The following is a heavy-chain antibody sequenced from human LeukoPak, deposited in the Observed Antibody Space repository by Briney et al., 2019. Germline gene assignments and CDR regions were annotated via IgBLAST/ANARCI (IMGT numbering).Heavy chain of an antibody. CDR3: ARVLHKRNYDSSTYYGY. J-gene: IGHJ4*02. Sequence: GGSLRLSCAASGFTFRNARMTWVRQAPGKGLEWVSYISSSSTTIYYADSVKGRFTISRDNAKNSLYLQMNSLRAEDTAVYYCARVLHKRNYDSSTYYGYWGQGTLVTVSS. CDR2: ISSSSTTI. CDR1: GFTFRNAR. D-gene: IGHD3-22*01. V-gene: IGHV3-48*01.